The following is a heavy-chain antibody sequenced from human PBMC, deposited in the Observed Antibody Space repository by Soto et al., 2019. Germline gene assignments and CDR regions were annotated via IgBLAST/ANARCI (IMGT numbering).Heavy chain of an antibody. CDR1: GLTFEDYT. CDR3: EKDIVGPPYYYGMDV. J-gene: IGHJ6*02. Sequence: PGGSLRLSCAASGLTFEDYTMHWVRQAPGKGLEWVSLISWDGGSTYYADSVKGRFTISRDNSKNSLYLQMNSLRTEDTALYYCEKDIVGPPYYYGMDVWGPGPTVTVYS. CDR2: ISWDGGST. V-gene: IGHV3-43*01.